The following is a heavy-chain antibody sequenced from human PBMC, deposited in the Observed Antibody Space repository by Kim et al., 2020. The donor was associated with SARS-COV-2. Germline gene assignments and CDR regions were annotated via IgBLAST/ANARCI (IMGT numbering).Heavy chain of an antibody. J-gene: IGHJ6*03. V-gene: IGHV3-11*01. CDR1: GFTFSDYY. Sequence: GGSLRLSCAASGFTFSDYYMSWIRQAPGKGLEWVSYISSSGSTIYYADSVKGRFTISRDNAKNSLYLQMNSLRAEDTAVYYCARGETSLVPRSYYYYYMDVWGKGTTVTVSS. CDR3: ARGETSLVPRSYYYYYMDV. D-gene: IGHD6-6*01. CDR2: ISSSGSTI.